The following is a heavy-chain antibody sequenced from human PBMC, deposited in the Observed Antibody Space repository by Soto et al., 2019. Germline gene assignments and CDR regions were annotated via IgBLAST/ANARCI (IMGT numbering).Heavy chain of an antibody. CDR3: ARAGYCSSTSCYAPFDY. CDR2: INAGNGNT. CDR1: GYTFTSYA. D-gene: IGHD2-2*01. J-gene: IGHJ4*02. V-gene: IGHV1-3*01. Sequence: ASVKVSCKASGYTFTSYAMHWVRQAPGQRLEWMGWINAGNGNTKYPQKFQGRVTITRDTSASTAYMELSSLRSEDTAVYYCARAGYCSSTSCYAPFDYWGQGTLVTVSS.